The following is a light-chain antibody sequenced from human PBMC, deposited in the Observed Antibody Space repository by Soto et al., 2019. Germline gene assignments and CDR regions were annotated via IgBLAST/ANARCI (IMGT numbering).Light chain of an antibody. J-gene: IGLJ2*01. CDR3: QARGTGKG. CDR2: VNSDGSH. V-gene: IGLV4-69*01. Sequence: QLVLTQSPSASASLGASVKLTCTLSSGHSSYAIAWHQQQPEKGPRDLMKVNSDGSHNKGAGLPDRFSGSSPGAERYLTIADLPAEEEADSYRQARGTGKGFGGRTKRTVL. CDR1: SGHSSYA.